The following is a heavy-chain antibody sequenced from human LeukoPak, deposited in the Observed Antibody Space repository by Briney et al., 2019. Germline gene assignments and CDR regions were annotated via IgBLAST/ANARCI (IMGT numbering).Heavy chain of an antibody. CDR1: GFTFSSYS. CDR3: ARGYSSGWYAYYYYYMDV. CDR2: IKQDGSEK. D-gene: IGHD6-19*01. J-gene: IGHJ6*03. V-gene: IGHV3-7*01. Sequence: GGSLRLSCAASGFTFSSYSMNWVRQAPGKGLEWVANIKQDGSEKYYVDSVKGRFTISRDNAKNSLYLQMNSLRAEDTAVYYCARGYSSGWYAYYYYYMDVWGKGTTVTVSS.